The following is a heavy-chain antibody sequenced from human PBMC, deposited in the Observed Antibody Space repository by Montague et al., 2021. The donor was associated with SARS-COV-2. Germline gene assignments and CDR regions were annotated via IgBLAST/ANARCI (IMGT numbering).Heavy chain of an antibody. V-gene: IGHV4-34*01. CDR3: ARGPNFYEITIFGMVMSRRGFDP. CDR1: GGSFSGYY. D-gene: IGHD3-3*01. Sequence: SETLSLTCAVYGGSFSGYYWSWIRQPPGKGLEWIGEINHSGSTNYNPSLKSRVTISVDTSKNQFSLKLSSVTAADTAVYYCARGPNFYEITIFGMVMSRRGFDPWGQGTLVTVSS. J-gene: IGHJ5*02. CDR2: INHSGST.